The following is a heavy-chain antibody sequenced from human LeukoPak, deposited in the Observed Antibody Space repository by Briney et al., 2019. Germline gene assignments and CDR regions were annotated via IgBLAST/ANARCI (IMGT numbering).Heavy chain of an antibody. V-gene: IGHV1-2*02. CDR2: INPNSGGT. CDR1: GYTFTGYY. J-gene: IGHJ5*02. CDR3: ARDGRSCSSTSCYSFDWFDP. D-gene: IGHD2-2*02. Sequence: GASVKVSCKASGYTFTGYYMHWVRQAPGQGLEWMGWINPNSGGTNYAQKFQGRVTMTRDTSISTAYMELSRLRSDDTAVYYCARDGRSCSSTSCYSFDWFDPWGQGTLVTVSS.